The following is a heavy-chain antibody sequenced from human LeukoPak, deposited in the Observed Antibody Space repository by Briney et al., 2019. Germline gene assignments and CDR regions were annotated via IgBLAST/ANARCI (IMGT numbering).Heavy chain of an antibody. Sequence: GGSLRLSCAASGFTFSSYAMSWVRQAPGKGLEWVSAISGSGGSTYYADSVKGRFTISRDNSKNSLYLQMNSLRAEDTAVYYCARGPAPGAAAHYYYYMDVWGKGTTVTVSS. CDR3: ARGPAPGAAAHYYYYMDV. J-gene: IGHJ6*03. CDR2: ISGSGGST. V-gene: IGHV3-23*01. CDR1: GFTFSSYA. D-gene: IGHD6-13*01.